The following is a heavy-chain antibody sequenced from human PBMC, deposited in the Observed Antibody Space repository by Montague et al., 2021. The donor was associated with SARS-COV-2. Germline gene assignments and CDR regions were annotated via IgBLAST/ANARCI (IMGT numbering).Heavy chain of an antibody. CDR1: GGSITNNIYY. Sequence: SETLSLTCTVSGGSITNNIYYWAWIRQPPGKGLEWIGSIYYTGNTYYNPSLKSRVTISVVTSKNHFTLKLSSVTAADTALYYCARLKRYFDSSGSPSAFDFWGQGTKVTVSS. V-gene: IGHV4-39*02. CDR2: IYYTGNT. D-gene: IGHD3-22*01. CDR3: ARLKRYFDSSGSPSAFDF. J-gene: IGHJ3*01.